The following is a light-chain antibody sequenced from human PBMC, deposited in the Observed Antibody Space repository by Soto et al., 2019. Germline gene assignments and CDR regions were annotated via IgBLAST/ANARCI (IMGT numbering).Light chain of an antibody. Sequence: QSALTQPASVSGSPGQSITISCTGTSSGVGSYNLVSWYQQHPGKAPKLMIYEGSKRPSGVSNRFSGSKSGNTASLTISGLQAEDEADYYCCSYAGSAKVFGTGTKVTVL. J-gene: IGLJ1*01. V-gene: IGLV2-23*01. CDR3: CSYAGSAKV. CDR1: SSGVGSYNL. CDR2: EGS.